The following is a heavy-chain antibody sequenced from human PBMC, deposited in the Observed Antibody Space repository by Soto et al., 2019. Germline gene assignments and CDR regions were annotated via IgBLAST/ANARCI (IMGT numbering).Heavy chain of an antibody. Sequence: GESLKISWSTSGFTFSSDWISWVPQAPGKGLEWVAYIKQDGSERYYVDSLKGRFTISRDNAQNSLSLQMNSLRAEDTAVYYCAKVGRSWRLDYWGPGPLVTVSS. CDR2: IKQDGSER. J-gene: IGHJ4*02. CDR3: AKVGRSWRLDY. D-gene: IGHD6-13*01. CDR1: GFTFSSDW. V-gene: IGHV3-7*01.